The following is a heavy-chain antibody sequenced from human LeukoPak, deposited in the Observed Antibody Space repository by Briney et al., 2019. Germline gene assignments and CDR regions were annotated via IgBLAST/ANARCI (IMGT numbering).Heavy chain of an antibody. CDR1: GFTFRSYA. Sequence: GGSLRLSCEASGFTFRSYAMTWVRQAPGKGLEWVSYISSSSSTIYYADSVKGRFTISRDNAKNSLYLQMNSLRAEDTAVYYCARYYDFWAWGQGTLVTVSS. D-gene: IGHD3-3*01. CDR3: ARYYDFWA. V-gene: IGHV3-48*01. CDR2: ISSSSSTI. J-gene: IGHJ4*02.